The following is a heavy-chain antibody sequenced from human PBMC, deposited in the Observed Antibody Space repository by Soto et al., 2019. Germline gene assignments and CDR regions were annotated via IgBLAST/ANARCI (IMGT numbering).Heavy chain of an antibody. V-gene: IGHV3-21*01. Sequence: EVQLVESGGGLVKPGGSLRLSCAASGFTFSSYSMNWVRQAPGKGLEWVSSISSSSSYIYYADSVKGRFTISRDNAKNSLYLQMNSLRAEDTAVYYCARDSPAHDYFDYWCQGTLVTVSS. CDR2: ISSSSSYI. CDR1: GFTFSSYS. J-gene: IGHJ4*02. CDR3: ARDSPAHDYFDY.